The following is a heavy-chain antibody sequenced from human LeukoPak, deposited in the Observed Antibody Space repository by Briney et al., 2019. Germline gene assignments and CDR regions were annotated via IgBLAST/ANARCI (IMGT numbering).Heavy chain of an antibody. D-gene: IGHD3-22*01. CDR3: TTGYYYDSSDYYS. V-gene: IGHV3-15*01. CDR1: GFTFTNAW. CDR2: IKSKTDGGAT. J-gene: IGHJ1*01. Sequence: GGSLRLSCAASGFTFTNAWMSWVRQAPGKGLEWVGRIKSKTDGGATDYAAPVKGRFTISRDDSKNTLYLQMNSLKTEDTAVYYCTTGYYYDSSDYYSWGQGTLVTVSS.